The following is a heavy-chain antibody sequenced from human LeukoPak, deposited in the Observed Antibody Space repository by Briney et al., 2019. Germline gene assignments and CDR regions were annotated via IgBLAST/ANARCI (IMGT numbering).Heavy chain of an antibody. CDR3: AKDGLGGGTFPYYLDN. CDR1: GFSFITNG. D-gene: IGHD1-26*01. J-gene: IGHJ4*02. CDR2: IPYDGSKK. V-gene: IGHV3-30*02. Sequence: GGSLRLSCAASGFSFITNGIHWVRQAPGKGLEWVAFIPYDGSKKYYTDSVKGRFTISRDNSKNTMYLQMNSLRPEDTAVYYCAKDGLGGGTFPYYLDNWGRGTLVTVSS.